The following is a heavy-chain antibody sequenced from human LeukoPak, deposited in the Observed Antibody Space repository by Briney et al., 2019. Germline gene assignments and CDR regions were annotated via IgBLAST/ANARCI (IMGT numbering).Heavy chain of an antibody. CDR2: IYYSGST. Sequence: SETLSLTCTVSGGSISSSSYYWGWIRQPPGKGLEWIGSIYYSGSTYYNPSLKSRVSISVDTSKNQFSLQLNSVTPEDTAVYYCARGGYSYGYNHYYYYMDVWGKGTTVTVSS. D-gene: IGHD5-18*01. J-gene: IGHJ6*03. CDR3: ARGGYSYGYNHYYYYMDV. CDR1: GGSISSSSYY. V-gene: IGHV4-39*07.